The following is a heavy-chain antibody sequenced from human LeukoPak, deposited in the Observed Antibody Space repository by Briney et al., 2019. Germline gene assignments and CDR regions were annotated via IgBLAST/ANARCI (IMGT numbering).Heavy chain of an antibody. V-gene: IGHV3-13*01. D-gene: IGHD2-21*02. J-gene: IGHJ3*02. CDR1: GFTFSSYD. Sequence: GGSLRLSCAASGFTFSSYDMHWVRQVTRKGLEWVSTIGTAGDTFYPGSVKGRFTISRENAKNSLYLQMNSLRAEDTAVYYCASVPVVTEDAFDIWGQGTMVTVSS. CDR3: ASVPVVTEDAFDI. CDR2: IGTAGDT.